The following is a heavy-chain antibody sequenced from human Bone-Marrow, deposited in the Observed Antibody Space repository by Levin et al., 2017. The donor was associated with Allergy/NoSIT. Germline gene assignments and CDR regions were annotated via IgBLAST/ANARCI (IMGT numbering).Heavy chain of an antibody. CDR1: GFTVSNNY. CDR2: IRASGGDT. V-gene: IGHV3-53*01. CDR3: AKCSAFVTTWFGGGDY. J-gene: IGHJ4*02. D-gene: IGHD3-10*01. Sequence: GESLKISCAASGFTVSNNYMSWVRQAPGKGLEWISVIRASGGDTYYTDSVKGRFTISRDNSKNTLYLQMNTLRAEATAVYFCAKCSAFVTTWFGGGDYWGQGTLVTVSS.